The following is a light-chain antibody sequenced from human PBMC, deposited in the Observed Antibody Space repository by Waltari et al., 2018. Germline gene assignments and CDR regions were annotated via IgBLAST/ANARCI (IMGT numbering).Light chain of an antibody. CDR1: QSISGW. J-gene: IGKJ1*01. V-gene: IGKV1-5*03. Sequence: DIQMTQSPSTLSAFVGDRVTITCRASQSISGWLAWYQQNPGKAPKLLIYKASSLESGVPSRFSGSGSGTEFTLTISSLQPDDFATYYCQQYDVYPWTFGQGTKVEIK. CDR3: QQYDVYPWT. CDR2: KAS.